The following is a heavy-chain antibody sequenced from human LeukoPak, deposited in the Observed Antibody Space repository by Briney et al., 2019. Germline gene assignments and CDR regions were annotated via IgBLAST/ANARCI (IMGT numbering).Heavy chain of an antibody. CDR1: GGSISSGGYY. D-gene: IGHD6-13*01. J-gene: IGHJ4*02. V-gene: IGHV4-31*03. CDR3: ARVPGRYSSSWLSVPATFDY. Sequence: LQTLSLTCTVSGGSISSGGYYWGWHRQHPGTGLEWIGYIYYSGSTYYNPSLKSRVTISVDTSKNQFSLKLSSVTAADTAVYYCARVPGRYSSSWLSVPATFDYWGQGTLVTVSS. CDR2: IYYSGST.